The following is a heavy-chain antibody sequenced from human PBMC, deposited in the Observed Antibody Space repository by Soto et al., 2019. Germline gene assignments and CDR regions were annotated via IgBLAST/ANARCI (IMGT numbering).Heavy chain of an antibody. V-gene: IGHV4-39*01. D-gene: IGHD5-12*01. CDR2: IYYSGST. CDR1: GGSISSSSYY. Sequence: PSETMSLTCTVSGGSISSSSYYWGWIHQPPGKGLEWIGSIYYSGSTYYNPSLKSRVTISVDTSKNQFSLKLSSVTAADTAVYYCARRGRRGYDSEFAFDIWGQGTMVTVSS. J-gene: IGHJ3*02. CDR3: ARRGRRGYDSEFAFDI.